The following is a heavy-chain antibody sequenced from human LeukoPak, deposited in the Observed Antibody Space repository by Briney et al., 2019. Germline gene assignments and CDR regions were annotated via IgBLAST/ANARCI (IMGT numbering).Heavy chain of an antibody. D-gene: IGHD2-21*01. Sequence: QSGGSLRLSCVASGFTFRKYWLHWVRQAPGKGLVWVSRINPDDGSTSYADSVKGRFTVSRDNAKSTLYLQMNSLRAEDTAVYYCLTIVETDLDAFDIWGQGTKVTVSS. CDR3: LTIVETDLDAFDI. V-gene: IGHV3-74*01. CDR2: INPDDGST. CDR1: GFTFRKYW. J-gene: IGHJ3*02.